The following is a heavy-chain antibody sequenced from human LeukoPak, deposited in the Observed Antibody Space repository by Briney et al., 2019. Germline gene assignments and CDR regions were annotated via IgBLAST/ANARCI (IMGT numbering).Heavy chain of an antibody. D-gene: IGHD6-19*01. CDR3: ARVLEGSSGQHWYFGL. J-gene: IGHJ2*01. CDR1: GGSFSGYY. CDR2: INHSGST. Sequence: SETLSLTCAVYGGSFSGYYWSWIRQPPGKGLEWIGEINHSGSTNYNPSLKSRVTISVDTSKNQFSLKLSSVTAADTAVYYCARVLEGSSGQHWYFGLWGRGTLVTVSS. V-gene: IGHV4-34*01.